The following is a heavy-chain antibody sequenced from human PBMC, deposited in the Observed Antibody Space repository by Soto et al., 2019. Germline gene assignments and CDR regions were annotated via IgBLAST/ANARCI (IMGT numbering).Heavy chain of an antibody. CDR2: IIPILGIA. CDR1: GGTFSSYT. CDR3: ARESEPGATMAPQAFDY. Sequence: QVQLVQSGAAVKKPGSSVKVSCKASGGTFSSYTISWVRQAPGQGLEWMGRIIPILGIANYAQKFQGRVTITADKSTSTAYMELSSLGSEDTAVYYWARESEPGATMAPQAFDYWGQGTLVTVSS. J-gene: IGHJ4*02. D-gene: IGHD3-10*01. V-gene: IGHV1-69*02.